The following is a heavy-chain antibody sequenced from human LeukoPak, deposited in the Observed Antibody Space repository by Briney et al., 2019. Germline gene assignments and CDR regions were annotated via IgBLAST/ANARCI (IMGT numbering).Heavy chain of an antibody. J-gene: IGHJ4*02. CDR1: GFTFSNCG. CDR3: AKAKSFSGSVTIVDY. Sequence: GGSLRLSCAASGFTFSNCGMHWVRQAPGKGLEWVAVISYDGSIKDYADSVKGRSTISRDNSKNTLYLQMNSLRAEDTAVYYCAKAKSFSGSVTIVDYWGQGTLVTVSS. D-gene: IGHD1-26*01. CDR2: ISYDGSIK. V-gene: IGHV3-30*18.